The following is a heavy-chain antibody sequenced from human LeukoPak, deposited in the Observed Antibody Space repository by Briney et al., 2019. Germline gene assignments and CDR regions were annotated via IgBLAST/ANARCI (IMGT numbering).Heavy chain of an antibody. D-gene: IGHD2-15*01. CDR1: GGSISSYY. CDR3: ARTYCSGGSCHFDY. Sequence: SETLSLTCTVSGGSISSYYGSWIRQPPGKGLECIGYIYYSGNTDSNPSLKSRVTISVDTSKNQFSLKLSSVTAADTAVYYCARTYCSGGSCHFDYWGQGTLVTVSS. V-gene: IGHV4-59*08. CDR2: IYYSGNT. J-gene: IGHJ4*02.